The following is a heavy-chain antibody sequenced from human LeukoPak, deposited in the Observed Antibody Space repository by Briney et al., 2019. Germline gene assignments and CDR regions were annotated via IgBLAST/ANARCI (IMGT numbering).Heavy chain of an antibody. CDR3: AKDLVSGWFGGFDY. CDR1: GFTFSNYA. Sequence: GGSLRLSCAASGFTFSNYAMSWVRQAPGKGLEWVSAISDSGVSTDYADSVKGRFTISRDSSKSTLYLQMNSLRAEDTAVYYCAKDLVSGWFGGFDYWGQGTLVTVSS. D-gene: IGHD6-19*01. J-gene: IGHJ4*02. CDR2: ISDSGVST. V-gene: IGHV3-23*01.